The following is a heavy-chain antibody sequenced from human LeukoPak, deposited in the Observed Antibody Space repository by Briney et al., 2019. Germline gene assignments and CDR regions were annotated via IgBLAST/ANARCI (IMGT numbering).Heavy chain of an antibody. J-gene: IGHJ3*02. CDR2: ISSSSSYT. CDR1: GFTFSDYY. D-gene: IGHD4-23*01. Sequence: GGSLRLSCAASGFTFSDYYMSWIRQAPGKGLEWVSYISSSSSYTNYADSVEGRFTISRDNAKNSLYLQMNSLRAEDTAVYYCARDRTVVTPGDAFDIWGQGTMVTVSS. V-gene: IGHV3-11*05. CDR3: ARDRTVVTPGDAFDI.